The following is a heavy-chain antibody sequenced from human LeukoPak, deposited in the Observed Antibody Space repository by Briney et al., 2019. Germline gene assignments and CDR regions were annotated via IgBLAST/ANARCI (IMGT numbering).Heavy chain of an antibody. CDR2: AYYTSKWIT. Sequence: SQTLSLTCAISGDSVSSDTTAWNWIRQSPSRGLEWLGRAYYTSKWITNYAVSVRSRITVNPNTSNNQFSLQLNSVTPEDTAVFYCEGGFGAQGMNVGGPGTTVTVSS. CDR3: EGGFGAQGMNV. V-gene: IGHV6-1*01. D-gene: IGHD3-16*01. CDR1: GDSVSSDTTA. J-gene: IGHJ6*02.